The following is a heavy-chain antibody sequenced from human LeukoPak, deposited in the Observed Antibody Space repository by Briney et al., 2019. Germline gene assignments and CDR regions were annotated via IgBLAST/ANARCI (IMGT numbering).Heavy chain of an antibody. D-gene: IGHD6-19*01. CDR1: GGSISGYY. Sequence: SETLSLTCTVSGGSISGYYRSWIRQPPGKGLEWIGYIYYSGSTNYNPSLKSRVTISVDTSKNQFSLKLSSVTAADTAVYYCASSYSSGWRRFDYWGQGTLVTVSS. CDR2: IYYSGST. J-gene: IGHJ4*02. V-gene: IGHV4-59*01. CDR3: ASSYSSGWRRFDY.